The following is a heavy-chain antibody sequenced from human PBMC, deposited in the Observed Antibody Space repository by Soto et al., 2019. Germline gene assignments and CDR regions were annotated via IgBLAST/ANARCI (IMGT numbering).Heavy chain of an antibody. CDR1: GFTFSSYA. J-gene: IGHJ1*01. CDR3: ARDSGTYYDFWSGYNYLQH. D-gene: IGHD3-3*01. CDR2: ISSNGGST. Sequence: GWSLRLTCASCGFTFSSYAMHWVRQAPGKGLEYASAISSNGGSTYYANSVKGRFTISRDNSKNTLYLQMGSLRAEDMAVYYCARDSGTYYDFWSGYNYLQHRGQCTVVTVSS. V-gene: IGHV3-64*01.